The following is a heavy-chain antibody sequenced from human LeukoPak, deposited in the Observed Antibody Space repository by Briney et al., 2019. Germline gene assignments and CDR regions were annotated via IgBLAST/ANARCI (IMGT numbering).Heavy chain of an antibody. Sequence: PSQTLSLTCAVSGGSFSSGGYSWGWLRQPPGTGLEWMGYIYHSGSTYYNPSLKSRVTISVDRSKHQFSLKLSSVTAADTAVYYCARVDDFSYFAPWGQGTLVTVSS. CDR2: IYHSGST. CDR3: ARVDDFSYFAP. V-gene: IGHV4-30-2*01. D-gene: IGHD3-3*01. CDR1: GGSFSSGGYS. J-gene: IGHJ5*02.